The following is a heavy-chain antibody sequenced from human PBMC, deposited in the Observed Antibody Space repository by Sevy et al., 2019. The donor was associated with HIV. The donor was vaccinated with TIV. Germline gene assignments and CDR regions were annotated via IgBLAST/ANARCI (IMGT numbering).Heavy chain of an antibody. Sequence: GGSLRLSCAASGFTFSSYLMSWVRQAPGKGLEWVAKIKQDGSEKDYEDSVKGRFTISRDNAKNTLYLQMNSLRVEDTAIYYCAKGGGLPVVAFDYWGQGTLVTVSS. CDR1: GFTFSSYL. V-gene: IGHV3-7*01. D-gene: IGHD2-15*01. CDR3: AKGGGLPVVAFDY. J-gene: IGHJ4*02. CDR2: IKQDGSEK.